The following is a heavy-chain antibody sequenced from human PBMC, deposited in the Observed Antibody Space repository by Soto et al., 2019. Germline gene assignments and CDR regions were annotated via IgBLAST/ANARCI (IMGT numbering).Heavy chain of an antibody. CDR2: INQDGSVK. CDR3: ARLTAAVTTFVY. V-gene: IGHV3-7*03. D-gene: IGHD1-1*01. CDR1: EFALSPYS. J-gene: IGHJ4*02. Sequence: GGALRLGCEAREFALSPYSMSWVRQAPGRGLEWVANINQDGSVKHYVDSVRGRFTVSRDNAKNSLFLQMNSLSAEDTAVYFCARLTAAVTTFVYWGQGTPFTVSS.